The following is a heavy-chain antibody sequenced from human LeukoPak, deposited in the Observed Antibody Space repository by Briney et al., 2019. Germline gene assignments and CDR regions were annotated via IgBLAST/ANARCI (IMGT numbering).Heavy chain of an antibody. CDR3: ARHPSYYYGMDV. CDR2: IYYSGST. V-gene: IGHV4-39*01. Sequence: SETLSLTCTVSGGSISSSSYYWGWIRQPPGKGLEWIGNIYYSGSTYYNPSLKSRVTISVDTSKNQFSLNLSSVTAADTAVYYCARHPSYYYGMDVWGQGTTVTVSS. J-gene: IGHJ6*02. CDR1: GGSISSSSYY.